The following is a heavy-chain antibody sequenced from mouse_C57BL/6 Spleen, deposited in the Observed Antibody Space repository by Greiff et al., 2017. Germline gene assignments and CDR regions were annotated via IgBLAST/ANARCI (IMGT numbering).Heavy chain of an antibody. V-gene: IGHV1-59*01. CDR3: LITTVVGGFAY. J-gene: IGHJ3*01. CDR1: GYTFTSYW. Sequence: VQLQQPGAELVRPGTSVKLSCKASGYTFTSYWMHWVKQRPGQGLEWIGVIDPSDSYTNYNQKFKGKATLTVDTSSCTAYMQLSSLTSEDSAVSYCLITTVVGGFAYWGQGTLVTVSA. CDR2: IDPSDSYT. D-gene: IGHD1-1*01.